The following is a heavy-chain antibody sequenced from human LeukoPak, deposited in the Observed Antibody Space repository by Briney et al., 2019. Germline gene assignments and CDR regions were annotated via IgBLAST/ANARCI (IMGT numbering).Heavy chain of an antibody. CDR1: GGSFSGYY. J-gene: IGHJ4*02. V-gene: IGHV4-34*01. CDR2: INHSGST. D-gene: IGHD3-22*01. CDR3: ARATSHYYDSSGSFNY. Sequence: SETLSLTCAVYGGSFSGYYWSWIRQPPGKGLEWIGEINHSGSTNYNPSLKSRVTISVDTSKNQFSLKLSSVTAADTAVYYCARATSHYYDSSGSFNYWGRGTLVTVSS.